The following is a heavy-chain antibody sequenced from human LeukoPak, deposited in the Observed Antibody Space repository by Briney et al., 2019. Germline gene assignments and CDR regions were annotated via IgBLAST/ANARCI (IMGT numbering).Heavy chain of an antibody. D-gene: IGHD2-2*01. V-gene: IGHV4-38-2*01. CDR2: IYHSGST. Sequence: SETLSLTCAVSGYSISSGFYWGWIRQPPGKGLVWIGNIYHSGSTFYNPSLHRLFTISGDTFKNQFSLKLSSVNAADTAVYYCARLRSSTSFGYMDVWGKGTTVTVSS. CDR3: ARLRSSTSFGYMDV. J-gene: IGHJ6*03. CDR1: GYSISSGFY.